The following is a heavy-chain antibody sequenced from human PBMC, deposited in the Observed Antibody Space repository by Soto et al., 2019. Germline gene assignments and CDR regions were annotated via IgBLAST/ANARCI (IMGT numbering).Heavy chain of an antibody. CDR2: ISAYNGNT. CDR3: ARDGMITFGGVSYFDY. J-gene: IGHJ4*02. D-gene: IGHD3-16*01. CDR1: GYTFTSYS. V-gene: IGHV1-18*04. Sequence: ASVKVSCKASGYTFTSYSISWVRQAPGQGLEWMGWISAYNGNTNYAQKLQGRVTMTTDTSTSTAYMELRSLRSDDTSVYYCARDGMITFGGVSYFDYWGKGTLVTVSS.